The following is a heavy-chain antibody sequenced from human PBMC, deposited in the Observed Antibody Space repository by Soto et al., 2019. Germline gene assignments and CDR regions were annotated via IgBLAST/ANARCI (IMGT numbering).Heavy chain of an antibody. V-gene: IGHV3-23*01. CDR1: GFTFSSYA. CDR3: AKDGASGSYPPYYYFGMDV. D-gene: IGHD1-26*01. J-gene: IGHJ6*02. Sequence: GGSLRLSCAASGFTFSSYAMSWVRQAPGKGLEWVSTISGIGGNAYYADSVKGRFSISRDNSKNTLRLQMNSLRADDTAVYYCAKDGASGSYPPYYYFGMDVWGQGTTVTVSS. CDR2: ISGIGGNA.